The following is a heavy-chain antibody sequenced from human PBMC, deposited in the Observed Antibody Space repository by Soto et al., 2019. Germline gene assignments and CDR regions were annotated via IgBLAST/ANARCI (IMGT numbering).Heavy chain of an antibody. CDR1: GFTFSSYG. D-gene: IGHD1-26*01. CDR3: ARGFGGSYGDY. V-gene: IGHV3-33*01. CDR2: IWYDGSNK. Sequence: QVQLVESGGGVVQPGRSLRLSCAASGFTFSSYGMHWVRQAPGKGLEWVAVIWYDGSNKYYADSVKGRFTISRDNSKNALYLQMNSLRAEDRAVYYCARGFGGSYGDYWGQGTLVTVAS. J-gene: IGHJ4*02.